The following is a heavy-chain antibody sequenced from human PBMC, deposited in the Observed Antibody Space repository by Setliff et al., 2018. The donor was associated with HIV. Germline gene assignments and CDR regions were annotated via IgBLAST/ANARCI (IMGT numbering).Heavy chain of an antibody. V-gene: IGHV4-34*01. CDR2: INHSGST. J-gene: IGHJ4*02. CDR1: GASFNDYY. Sequence: SSETLSLTCAVYGASFNDYYWTWIRQSPGQGLEWIGQINHSGSTTSNPSLKSRVAISLHMSKNQISLDLTSVTAADTGVYYCARGLRSSGPYAGGWYYFDFRGQGILVTVSS. D-gene: IGHD1-26*01. CDR3: ARGLRSSGPYAGGWYYFDF.